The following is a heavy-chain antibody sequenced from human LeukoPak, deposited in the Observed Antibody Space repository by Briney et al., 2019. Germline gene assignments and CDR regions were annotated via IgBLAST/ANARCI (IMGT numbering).Heavy chain of an antibody. D-gene: IGHD3-10*01. CDR2: ISYDGSNK. Sequence: PGGSLRLSCAASGFTFSSYAMHWVRQAPGKGLEWVAVISYDGSNKYYADSVKGRFTISRDNSKNTLYLQMNSLRAEDTAVYYCARGSENYLGGLDYWGQGTQVTVSS. CDR1: GFTFSSYA. J-gene: IGHJ4*02. CDR3: ARGSENYLGGLDY. V-gene: IGHV3-30*04.